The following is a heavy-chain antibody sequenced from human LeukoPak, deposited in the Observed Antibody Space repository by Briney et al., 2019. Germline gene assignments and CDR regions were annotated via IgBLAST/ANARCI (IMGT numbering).Heavy chain of an antibody. V-gene: IGHV3-23*01. CDR2: ISGSGGST. Sequence: GGSLRLSCAASGFTFSSYAMHWVRQAPGKGLEWVSAISGSGGSTYYADSVKGRFTISRDNSKNTLYLQMNSLRAEDTAVYYCAKDSDFWSGYYFDYWGQGTLVTVSS. D-gene: IGHD3-3*01. CDR1: GFTFSSYA. J-gene: IGHJ4*02. CDR3: AKDSDFWSGYYFDY.